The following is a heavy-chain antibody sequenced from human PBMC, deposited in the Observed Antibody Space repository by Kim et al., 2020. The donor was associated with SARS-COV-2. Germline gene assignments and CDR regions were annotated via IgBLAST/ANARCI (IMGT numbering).Heavy chain of an antibody. V-gene: IGHV3-21*04. J-gene: IGHJ4*02. CDR1: GFIFSSYS. CDR2: VTSSSSYI. Sequence: GSLRLSCAASGFIFSSYSMSWVRQAPVKGLEWVSSVTSSSSYIYYADSVKGRFTISRDNAKNSLYLQMNSLRAEDTAVYYCARDSSSSWYFDYWGQGTLVTVSS. CDR3: ARDSSSSWYFDY. D-gene: IGHD6-13*01.